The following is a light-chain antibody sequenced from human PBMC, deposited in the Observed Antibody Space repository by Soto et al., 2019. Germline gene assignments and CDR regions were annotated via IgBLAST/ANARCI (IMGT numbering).Light chain of an antibody. CDR2: EDT. J-gene: IGLJ1*01. CDR3: TSSTTGSLYV. V-gene: IGLV2-14*02. CDR1: SSDVGSYNL. Sequence: QSVLTQPASVSGSPGQSITISCTGTSSDVGSYNLVSWYQQHPDKAPKLMIYEDTKRPSGVSNRFSGSKSDNSASLTISGLQAEDEADYFCTSSTTGSLYVFGTGTKVTVL.